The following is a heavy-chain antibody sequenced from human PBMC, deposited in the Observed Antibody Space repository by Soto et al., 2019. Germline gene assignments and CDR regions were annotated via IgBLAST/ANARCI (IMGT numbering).Heavy chain of an antibody. Sequence: DVQLVETGGGVVPPGGSLRLSCAASGLTFNRYWMHWVCHAPGMGLVWVSHINTDGSNTNYADSVKGRFTISRDNAKSTLFLQMNSLRDEDTAVYYCAREFCSGGNCYTYYFDPWGQGIPVTVSS. D-gene: IGHD2-15*01. J-gene: IGHJ5*02. V-gene: IGHV3-74*01. CDR2: INTDGSNT. CDR1: GLTFNRYW. CDR3: AREFCSGGNCYTYYFDP.